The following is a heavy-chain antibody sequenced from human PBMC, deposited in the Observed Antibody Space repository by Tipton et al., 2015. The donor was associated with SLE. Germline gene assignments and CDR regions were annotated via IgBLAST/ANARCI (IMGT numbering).Heavy chain of an antibody. CDR1: GGSISSSNW. V-gene: IGHV4-4*02. J-gene: IGHJ6*03. Sequence: SLTCNVFGGSISSSNWWSWVRQSPGKGLEWIAEIYHSGSTDYNPSLESPVTISLDTSKNQFSLRLSSVTAADSAVYYCAREYDFVWGSYRPYYFMDVWGKGTTVTVSS. CDR3: AREYDFVWGSYRPYYFMDV. CDR2: IYHSGST. D-gene: IGHD3-16*02.